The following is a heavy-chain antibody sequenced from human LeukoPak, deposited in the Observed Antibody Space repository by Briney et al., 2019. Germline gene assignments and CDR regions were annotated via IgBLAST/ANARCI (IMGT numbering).Heavy chain of an antibody. D-gene: IGHD1-26*01. J-gene: IGHJ6*02. CDR2: ISSGSEDT. V-gene: IGHV3-11*06. Sequence: PGGSLRLSCAASEFPFSAYSMTGIRQAPGKGLKWVSYISSGSEDTLYADSVKGRFTISRDNAKNSLYLQMNSLRAEDTAVYNCARDRGSREDGMDVWGQGTTVTVSS. CDR1: EFPFSAYS. CDR3: ARDRGSREDGMDV.